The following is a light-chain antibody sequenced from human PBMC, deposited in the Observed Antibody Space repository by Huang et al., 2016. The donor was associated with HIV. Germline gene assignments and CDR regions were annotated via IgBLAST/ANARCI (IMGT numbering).Light chain of an antibody. Sequence: EIVLTQSPATLSLSPGEKATLSCRASQSVGSYLAWYQQKPGQAPRLLIYDASNRATGIPARFSGSVPGTDVTLTISSLEPEDFAVYYCQQRSNWHPLSFGGGTKVEIK. J-gene: IGKJ4*01. CDR3: QQRSNWHPLS. CDR1: QSVGSY. CDR2: DAS. V-gene: IGKV3D-11*02.